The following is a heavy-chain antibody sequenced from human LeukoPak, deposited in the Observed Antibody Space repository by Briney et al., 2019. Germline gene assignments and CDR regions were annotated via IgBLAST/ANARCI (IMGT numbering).Heavy chain of an antibody. CDR1: GGSVSSGSYY. D-gene: IGHD3-22*01. V-gene: IGHV4-61*01. Sequence: SETLSLTCTVSGGSVSSGSYYWSWIRQPPGKGLEWIGYIYYSGSTNYNPSLKSRVTISVDTSKNQFSLKLSSVTAADTAVYYCASGYNYYDSSGYYLPLYYYYYYGMDVWGQGTTVTVSS. CDR3: ASGYNYYDSSGYYLPLYYYYYYGMDV. CDR2: IYYSGST. J-gene: IGHJ6*02.